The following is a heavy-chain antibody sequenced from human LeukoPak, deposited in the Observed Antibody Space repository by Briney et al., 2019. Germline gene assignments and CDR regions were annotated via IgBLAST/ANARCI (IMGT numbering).Heavy chain of an antibody. D-gene: IGHD3-10*01. CDR1: GGSFSGYY. V-gene: IGHV4-34*01. J-gene: IGHJ4*02. CDR2: INHSGST. Sequence: PSETLSLTCAVYGGSFSGYYWSWIRQPPGKGLEWIGEINHSGSTNYNPSLKSRVTISVDTSKNQFSLKLSSVTAADTAVYYCARPLAPLWFGESALGYWGQGTLVTVSS. CDR3: ARPLAPLWFGESALGY.